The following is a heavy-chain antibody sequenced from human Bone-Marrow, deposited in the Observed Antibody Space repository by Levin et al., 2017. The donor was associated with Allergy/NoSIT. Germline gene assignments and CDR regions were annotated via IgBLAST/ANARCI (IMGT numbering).Heavy chain of an antibody. CDR2: IYYSGST. J-gene: IGHJ3*02. CDR1: GGSISSGDYY. CDR3: ARARIMITFGGVIVIDPFDI. V-gene: IGHV4-30-4*01. D-gene: IGHD3-16*02. Sequence: ASETLSLTCTVSGGSISSGDYYWSWIRQPPGKGLEWIGYIYYSGSTYYNPSLKSRVTISVDTSKNQFSLKLSSVTAADTAVYYCARARIMITFGGVIVIDPFDIWGQGTMVTVSS.